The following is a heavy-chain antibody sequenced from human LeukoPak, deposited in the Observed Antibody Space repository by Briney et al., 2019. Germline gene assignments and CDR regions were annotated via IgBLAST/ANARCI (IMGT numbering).Heavy chain of an antibody. J-gene: IGHJ4*02. CDR1: GYTFPSYD. CDR2: MNPNSGNT. D-gene: IGHD2-2*01. V-gene: IGHV1-8*01. Sequence: GASVKVSCKASGYTFPSYDINWVRQAAGQGLEWMGWMNPNSGNTGYAQKFQGRVTMTRDTSTSTVYMELSSLRSEDTAVYYCATSPYCSSTSCYAELDYWGQGTLVTVSS. CDR3: ATSPYCSSTSCYAELDY.